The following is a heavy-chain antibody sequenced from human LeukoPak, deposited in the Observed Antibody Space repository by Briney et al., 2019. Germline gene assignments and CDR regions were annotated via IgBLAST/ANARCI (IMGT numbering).Heavy chain of an antibody. CDR3: ARGPAFLTGFDY. V-gene: IGHV4-34*01. CDR1: GGSFSGYY. J-gene: IGHJ4*02. D-gene: IGHD7-27*01. Sequence: TSETLSLTCAVYGGSFSGYYWSWIRQPPGKGLEWIGEINHSGSTNYNPSLKSRVTISVDTSKNQFSLKLSSVTAADTAVYYCARGPAFLTGFDYWGQGTLVTVSS. CDR2: INHSGST.